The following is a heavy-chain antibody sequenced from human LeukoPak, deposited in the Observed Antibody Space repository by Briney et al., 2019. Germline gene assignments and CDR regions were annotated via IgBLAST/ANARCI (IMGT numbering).Heavy chain of an antibody. V-gene: IGHV3-48*02. CDR2: ISSSASTI. D-gene: IGHD5-24*01. Sequence: GGSLRLSCAASGFSFRSYSLTWVRQAPGKGLEWVSYISSSASTIYYADSVKGRFTISRDNAQNSLYLHMSSLRDEDTAVYYCATDRRDGYNFCLFWGQGTLVTVSS. CDR1: GFSFRSYS. J-gene: IGHJ4*02. CDR3: ATDRRDGYNFCLF.